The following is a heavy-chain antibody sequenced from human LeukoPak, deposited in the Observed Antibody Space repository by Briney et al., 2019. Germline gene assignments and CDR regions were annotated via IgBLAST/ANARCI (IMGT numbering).Heavy chain of an antibody. Sequence: PGGSLRLSCAASGFTFRSYAMTWVRQTPGKGLEWVSGISGSGGSTYYADSVKGRFTISRDNSKNTLYLQMNSLRAEDTAVYYCAKDETYSSGWYLTRNYFDYWGQGTLVTVSS. CDR1: GFTFRSYA. V-gene: IGHV3-23*01. CDR3: AKDETYSSGWYLTRNYFDY. D-gene: IGHD6-19*01. CDR2: ISGSGGST. J-gene: IGHJ4*02.